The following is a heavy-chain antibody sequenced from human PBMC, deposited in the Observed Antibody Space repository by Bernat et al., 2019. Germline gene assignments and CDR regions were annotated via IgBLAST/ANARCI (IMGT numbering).Heavy chain of an antibody. CDR3: AKISVPATVTWAFDI. D-gene: IGHD1-1*01. CDR2: LSGGAGNT. V-gene: IGHV3-23*01. CDR1: GFTFSSYA. Sequence: EVRLLESGGGLVQPGGSLRLSCAASGFTFSSYAMSWVRQAPGKGLEWVSVLSGGAGNTYYADSVKGRFTISRDNSKNTLYLQMNSLRAEDTAVYYCAKISVPATVTWAFDIWGQGTMVTVSS. J-gene: IGHJ3*02.